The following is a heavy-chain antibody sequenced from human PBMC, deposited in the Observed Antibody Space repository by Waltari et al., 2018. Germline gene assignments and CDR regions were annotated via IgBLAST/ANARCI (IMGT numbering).Heavy chain of an antibody. D-gene: IGHD1-1*01. CDR2: INAGNGNT. CDR3: ARDKPEPQNFDY. CDR1: GYTFTSYA. J-gene: IGHJ4*02. Sequence: QVQLVQSGAEVKKPGASVKVSCKASGYTFTSYAMHWVRQAPGQRLEWMGWINAGNGNTKYSQKFQGRVTITRDTSASTAYMELSSLRSEDTAVYYCARDKPEPQNFDYWGQGTLVTVSS. V-gene: IGHV1-3*01.